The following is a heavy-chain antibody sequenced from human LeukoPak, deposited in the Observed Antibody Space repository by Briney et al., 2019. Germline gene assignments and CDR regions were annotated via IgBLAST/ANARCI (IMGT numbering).Heavy chain of an antibody. J-gene: IGHJ4*02. CDR3: AKDNHYYDSSGLFDY. D-gene: IGHD3-22*01. CDR1: GFTFDDYA. Sequence: GRSLRLSCAASGFTFDDYAMHWVRQAPGKGLEWVSGISWNSGSIGYADSVKGRFTISRDNAKNSLYLQMNSLRAEDTALYYCAKDNHYYDSSGLFDYWGQGTLVTVSS. CDR2: ISWNSGSI. V-gene: IGHV3-9*01.